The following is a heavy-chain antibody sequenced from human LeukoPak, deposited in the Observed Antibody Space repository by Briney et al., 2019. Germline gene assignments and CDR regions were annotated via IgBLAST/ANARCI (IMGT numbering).Heavy chain of an antibody. D-gene: IGHD6-13*01. CDR1: GFTFDDYA. Sequence: PGRSLRLSCAASGFTFDDYAMHWVRQSPEKGLEWVSLISWDGGITYYADSVKGRFTISRDNTKNSVYPQMNSLRPEDTALYYCAKGAPGIRDLFDYWGQGTLVTVSS. CDR3: AKGAPGIRDLFDY. J-gene: IGHJ4*02. V-gene: IGHV3-43D*03. CDR2: ISWDGGIT.